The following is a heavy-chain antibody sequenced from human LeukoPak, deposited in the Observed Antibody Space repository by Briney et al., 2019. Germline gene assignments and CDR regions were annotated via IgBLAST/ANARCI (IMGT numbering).Heavy chain of an antibody. V-gene: IGHV1-24*01. CDR2: FDPEDGET. D-gene: IGHD3-3*01. Sequence: GASVKVSCKVSGYTLTELSMHWVRQAPGKGLEWMGGFDPEDGETIYAQKFQGRVTMTEDTSTDTAYMELSSLRSEDTAAYYCATGDFWSGYAFNYWGQGTLVTVSS. J-gene: IGHJ4*02. CDR1: GYTLTELS. CDR3: ATGDFWSGYAFNY.